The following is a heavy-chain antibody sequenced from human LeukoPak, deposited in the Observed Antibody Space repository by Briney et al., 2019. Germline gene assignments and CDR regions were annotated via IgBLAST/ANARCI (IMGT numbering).Heavy chain of an antibody. V-gene: IGHV1-69*13. Sequence: SVKVSCKASGGTFSSYAISWVRQAPGQGLEWMGGIIPIFGTANYAQKFQGRVTITADESTSTAYMELSSLRSEDTAVYYCARAGYSSSWSDAFDIWGQGTMVTVSS. CDR3: ARAGYSSSWSDAFDI. J-gene: IGHJ3*02. D-gene: IGHD6-13*01. CDR1: GGTFSSYA. CDR2: IIPIFGTA.